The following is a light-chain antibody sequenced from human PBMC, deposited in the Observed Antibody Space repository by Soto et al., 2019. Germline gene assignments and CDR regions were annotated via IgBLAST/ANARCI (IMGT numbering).Light chain of an antibody. CDR2: SAS. Sequence: EIVMTQTPATLSLSPGERATLSCRASQSVSIKLAWYQRKPGQPPRLLIYSASTRATGIPARFSGRGSGTQFTLTISSLQSEDFAVYYCEQYYDWPRTFGQGTEVEIK. V-gene: IGKV3-15*01. CDR3: EQYYDWPRT. CDR1: QSVSIK. J-gene: IGKJ1*01.